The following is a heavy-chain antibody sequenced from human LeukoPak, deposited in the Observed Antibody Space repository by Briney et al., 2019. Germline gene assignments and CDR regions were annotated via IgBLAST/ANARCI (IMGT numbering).Heavy chain of an antibody. CDR3: APSSGDYDYVWGSYRLDY. V-gene: IGHV3-21*01. J-gene: IGHJ4*02. CDR2: ISSSSSYI. CDR1: GFTFSSYS. Sequence: TGGSLRLSCAAFGFTFSSYSMNWVRQAPGKGLEWVSSISSSSSYIYYADSVKGRFTISRNNAKNSLYLQMNSLRAEDTAVYYCAPSSGDYDYVWGSYRLDYWGQGTLVTVSS. D-gene: IGHD3-16*02.